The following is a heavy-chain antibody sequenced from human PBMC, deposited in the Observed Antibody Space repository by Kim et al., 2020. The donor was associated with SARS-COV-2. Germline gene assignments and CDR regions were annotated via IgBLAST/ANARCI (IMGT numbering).Heavy chain of an antibody. J-gene: IGHJ4*02. V-gene: IGHV3-74*01. CDR2: IKSDGSST. D-gene: IGHD3-16*01. CDR1: GFTFSSYC. Sequence: GGSLRLSCAASGFTFSSYCMHWVRQAPGKGLVWVSHIKSDGSSTSYADSVKGRFTISRDNAKNTLYLQMNSLRVEDTAVYYCVPLPRGGAGPVDYWGQGTLGSVS. CDR3: VPLPRGGAGPVDY.